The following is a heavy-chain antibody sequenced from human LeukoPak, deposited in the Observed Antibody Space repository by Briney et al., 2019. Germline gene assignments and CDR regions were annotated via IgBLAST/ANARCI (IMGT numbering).Heavy chain of an antibody. J-gene: IGHJ3*02. CDR2: IFHTGST. CDR1: GYSISSGYY. D-gene: IGHD3-22*01. V-gene: IGHV4-38-2*02. CDR3: ARGPYSYDSSGAFDI. Sequence: SETLSLTCTVSGYSISSGYYWAWIRQPPGKGLEWIGSIFHTGSTYHNPSLKSRVTISVDTSKNQFSLKLNSVTAADTAVYFCARGPYSYDSSGAFDIWGQGTMVTVSS.